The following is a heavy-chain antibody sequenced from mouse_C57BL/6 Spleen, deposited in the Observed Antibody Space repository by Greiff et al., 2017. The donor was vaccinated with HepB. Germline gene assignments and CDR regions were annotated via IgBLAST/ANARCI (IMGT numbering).Heavy chain of an antibody. CDR2: IDPSDSYT. Sequence: QVQLQQPGAELVMPGASVKLSCKASGYTFTSYWMHWVKQRPGQGLEWIGEIDPSDSYTNYNQKFKGKSTLTVDKSSSTAYMQLSSLTSEDSAVYYGARYYRSTRYFDYWGQGTTLTVSS. CDR1: GYTFTSYW. D-gene: IGHD2-14*01. CDR3: ARYYRSTRYFDY. V-gene: IGHV1-69*01. J-gene: IGHJ2*01.